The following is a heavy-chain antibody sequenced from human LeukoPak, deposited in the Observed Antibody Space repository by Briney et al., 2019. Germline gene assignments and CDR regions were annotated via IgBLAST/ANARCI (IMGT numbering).Heavy chain of an antibody. V-gene: IGHV4-30-2*01. Sequence: PSQTLSLTCAVSGGSISSGGYSWSWIRQPPGKGLEWIGYIYHSGSTYYNPSLKSRVTISVDRSKNQFSLKLSSVTAADTAVYYCARAGSVTTIPFDYWGQGTLVTVSS. CDR2: IYHSGST. J-gene: IGHJ4*02. CDR1: GGSISSGGYS. D-gene: IGHD5-12*01. CDR3: ARAGSVTTIPFDY.